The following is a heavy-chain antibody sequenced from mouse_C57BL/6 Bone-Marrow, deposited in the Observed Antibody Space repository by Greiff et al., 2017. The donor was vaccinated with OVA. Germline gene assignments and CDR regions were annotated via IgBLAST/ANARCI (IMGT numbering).Heavy chain of an antibody. V-gene: IGHV2-2*01. CDR1: GFSLTSYG. CDR3: ARSYGKRDYAMDY. Sequence: QVQLKQSGPGLVQPSQSLSITCTVSGFSLTSYGVHWVRQSPGKGLAWLGVIWSGGSTDYNAAFISRLSLSKDNSKSQVLLKMNSPQEDDTAIYYCARSYGKRDYAMDYWGQGTSVTVSS. D-gene: IGHD2-1*01. CDR2: IWSGGST. J-gene: IGHJ4*01.